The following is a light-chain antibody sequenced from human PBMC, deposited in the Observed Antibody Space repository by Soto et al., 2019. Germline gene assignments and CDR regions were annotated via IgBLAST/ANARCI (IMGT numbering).Light chain of an antibody. V-gene: IGLV7-46*01. CDR2: DTS. J-gene: IGLJ3*02. CDR1: TGTVTSGHY. Sequence: QAVVTQEPSLTVSPGGTLTLTCGSSTGTVTSGHYPYWFQQKPGQAPRTLIYDTSIKQSWTPERFSGSLLGGKAALTLSGAQPEDEADYYCLLFDGGPRGFGGGTKVTVL. CDR3: LLFDGGPRG.